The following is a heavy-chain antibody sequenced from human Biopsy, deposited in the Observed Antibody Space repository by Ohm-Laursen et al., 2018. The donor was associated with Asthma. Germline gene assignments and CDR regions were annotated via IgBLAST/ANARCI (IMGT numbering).Heavy chain of an antibody. V-gene: IGHV1-69*01. J-gene: IGHJ4*02. CDR2: IIPLIGTP. CDR1: GGTFTTYS. D-gene: IGHD3-22*01. Sequence: SSVKVSCKGSGGTFTTYSISWVRQAPGQGLVWMGGIIPLIGTPNYAQKFQGRVTITADASTNTAYMDLSSLRSEDTAVYYCASPLGDYYDSSGYYYASLGYWGLGTLVIVSS. CDR3: ASPLGDYYDSSGYYYASLGY.